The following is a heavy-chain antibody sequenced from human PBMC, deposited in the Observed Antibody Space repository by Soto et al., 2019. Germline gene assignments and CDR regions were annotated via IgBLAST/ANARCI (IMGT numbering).Heavy chain of an antibody. CDR3: ARDHNSMVRGVIIIPSNWFDP. J-gene: IGHJ5*02. CDR1: GYTFTSYY. D-gene: IGHD3-10*01. Sequence: QVQLVQSGAEVKKPGASVKVSCKASGYTFTSYYMHWVRQAPGQGLEWMGIINPSGGSTSYAQKFQGRVTMTRDTSTSPVYMELSSLRSEDTAVYYCARDHNSMVRGVIIIPSNWFDPWGQGTLVTVSS. V-gene: IGHV1-46*01. CDR2: INPSGGST.